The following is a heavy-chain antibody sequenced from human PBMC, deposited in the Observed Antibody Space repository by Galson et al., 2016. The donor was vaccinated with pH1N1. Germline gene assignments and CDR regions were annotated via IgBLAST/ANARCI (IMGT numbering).Heavy chain of an antibody. CDR3: AREDPCGFYSH. D-gene: IGHD3-22*01. J-gene: IGHJ4*02. CDR2: IYPRDSDT. V-gene: IGHV5-51*01. Sequence: QSGAEVKKSGESLKISCEASGYTFTDYWIGWVRQTPGTGLEWIGIIYPRDSDTRYRPSFQGHVTFYADESRTSAYLQWSSLKASDSGIYYCAREDPCGFYSHWGQGTLVTVSS. CDR1: GYTFTDYW.